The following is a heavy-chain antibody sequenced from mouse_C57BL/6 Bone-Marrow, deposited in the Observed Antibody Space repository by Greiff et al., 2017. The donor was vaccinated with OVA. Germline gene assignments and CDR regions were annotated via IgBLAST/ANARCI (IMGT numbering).Heavy chain of an antibody. CDR1: GYTFTDYY. CDR2: INPYNGGT. V-gene: IGHV1-19*01. Sequence: LVKPGASVKMSCKASGYTFTDYYMNWVKQSHGKSLEWIGVINPYNGGTSYNQKFKGKATLTVDKSSSTAYMELNSLTSEDSAVYYCARRGGYHYWYFDVWGTGTTVTVSS. J-gene: IGHJ1*03. D-gene: IGHD2-2*01. CDR3: ARRGGYHYWYFDV.